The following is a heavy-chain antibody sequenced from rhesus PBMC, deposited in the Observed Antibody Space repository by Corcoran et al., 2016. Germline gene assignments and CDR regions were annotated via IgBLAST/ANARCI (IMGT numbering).Heavy chain of an antibody. V-gene: IGHV4S14*01. J-gene: IGHJ4*01. D-gene: IGHD6-31*01. CDR2: IYGSGGSN. Sequence: QLQLQESGPGLVKPSETLSLTCAVSGGSISGYYYWSWIRQPQGKGLGWIGSIYGSGGSNYLNPSLKMRVTLSVDTSKNQFSLKLSSVTAADTAVYYCASDRVAAAYDYWGQGVLVTVSS. CDR3: ASDRVAAAYDY. CDR1: GGSISGYYY.